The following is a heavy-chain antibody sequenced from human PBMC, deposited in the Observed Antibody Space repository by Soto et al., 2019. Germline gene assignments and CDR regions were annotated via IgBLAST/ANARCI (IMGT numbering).Heavy chain of an antibody. CDR3: AKGGWYNWNDVGGFDY. J-gene: IGHJ4*02. V-gene: IGHV3-23*01. CDR2: ISGSGGST. D-gene: IGHD1-1*01. CDR1: GFTFSSYA. Sequence: EVQLLESGGGLVQPGGSLRLSCAASGFTFSSYAMSWVRQAPGKGLEWVSAISGSGGSTYYADSVKGRFTISRDNSKNTLYRQMNSLRAEDTAVYYCAKGGWYNWNDVGGFDYWGQGTLVTVSS.